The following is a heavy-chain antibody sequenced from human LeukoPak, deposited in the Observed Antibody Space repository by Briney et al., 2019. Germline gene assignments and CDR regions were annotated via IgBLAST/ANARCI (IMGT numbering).Heavy chain of an antibody. V-gene: IGHV3-30*04. CDR3: AKDLGGYYINYFDY. CDR2: ISYDGRNK. CDR1: GFTFSNYA. D-gene: IGHD3-22*01. Sequence: PGRPLRLSCAASGFTFSNYAMHCVRQAPGKGLEWVALISYDGRNKYYADSVKGRLTISRDNSKNTLFLRMNNLRAEDTAVYYCAKDLGGYYINYFDYWGQGALVTVSS. J-gene: IGHJ4*02.